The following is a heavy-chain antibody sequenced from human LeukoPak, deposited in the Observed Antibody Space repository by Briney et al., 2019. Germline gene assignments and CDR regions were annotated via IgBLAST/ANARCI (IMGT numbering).Heavy chain of an antibody. CDR2: IYTSGST. CDR1: GGSISSYY. V-gene: IGHV4-4*07. J-gene: IGHJ6*03. CDR3: ARSVVEIDRYYYYYYYMDV. D-gene: IGHD1-1*01. Sequence: SETLSLTCTVSGGSISSYYWSWIRQPAGKGLEGIGRIYTSGSTNYNPSLKSRVTMSVDTSKNQFSLKLSSVTAADTAVYYCARSVVEIDRYYYYYYYMDVWGKGTTVTVSS.